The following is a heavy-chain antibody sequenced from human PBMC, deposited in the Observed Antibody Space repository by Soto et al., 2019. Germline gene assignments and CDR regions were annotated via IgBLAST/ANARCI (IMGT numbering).Heavy chain of an antibody. Sequence: ASVKVSCKASGYTFTSYYMHWVRQAPGQGLEWMGIINPSGGSTSYAQKFQGRVTMTRDTSTSTVYMELSSLRSEDTAVYYCARGAPVLRFLEWLDQLPPGYWGQGTLVTVSS. CDR3: ARGAPVLRFLEWLDQLPPGY. D-gene: IGHD3-3*01. V-gene: IGHV1-46*03. CDR2: INPSGGST. J-gene: IGHJ4*02. CDR1: GYTFTSYY.